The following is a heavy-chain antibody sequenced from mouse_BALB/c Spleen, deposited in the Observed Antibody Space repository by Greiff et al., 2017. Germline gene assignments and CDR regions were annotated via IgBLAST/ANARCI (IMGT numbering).Heavy chain of an antibody. V-gene: IGHV5-6-5*01. CDR3: ESYYYGSSYRYAMDY. J-gene: IGHJ4*01. Sequence: EVKVVESGGGLVKPGGSLKLSCAASGFTFSSYAMSWVRQTPEKRLEWVASISSGGSTYYPDSVKGRFTISRDNARNILYLQMSSLRSEDTAMYYCESYYYGSSYRYAMDYWGQGTSVTVSS. CDR1: GFTFSSYA. D-gene: IGHD1-1*01. CDR2: ISSGGST.